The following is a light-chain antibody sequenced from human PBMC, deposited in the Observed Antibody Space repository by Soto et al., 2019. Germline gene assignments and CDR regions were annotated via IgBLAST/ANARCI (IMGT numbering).Light chain of an antibody. Sequence: VQMTQSPSSLCAFVGDRVTITCRASQGIAPYLAWFQQKPGRVPKLLIYATSTLQSGVPSRFSGSGSGTDFTLTINSLQPEDVGTYYCQKYNSAPLTFGGGTKVEIK. CDR2: ATS. CDR1: QGIAPY. J-gene: IGKJ4*01. CDR3: QKYNSAPLT. V-gene: IGKV1-27*01.